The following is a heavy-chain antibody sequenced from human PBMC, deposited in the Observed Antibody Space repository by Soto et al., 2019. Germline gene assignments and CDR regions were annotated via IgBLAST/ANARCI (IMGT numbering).Heavy chain of an antibody. CDR2: INHSGST. Sequence: QVQLQQWGAGLLKPSETLSLTCAVYGGSFSGYYWSWIRQPPGKGLEWIGEINHSGSTNYNPSLKSRVTLSVDTSKNQFSLKLSSVTAADTAVYYCAREESGSYLYWGQGTLVTVSS. J-gene: IGHJ4*02. CDR1: GGSFSGYY. V-gene: IGHV4-34*01. CDR3: AREESGSYLY. D-gene: IGHD1-26*01.